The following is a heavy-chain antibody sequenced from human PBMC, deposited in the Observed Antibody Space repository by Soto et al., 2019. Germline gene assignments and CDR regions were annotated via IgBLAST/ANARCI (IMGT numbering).Heavy chain of an antibody. CDR2: IYPGDSDT. J-gene: IGHJ3*01. V-gene: IGHV5-51*01. D-gene: IGHD2-2*01. Sequence: GESLKISCKASGYSFTSYWIGWVRQMPGKGLEWMGIIYPGDSDTRYSPSFQGQVTISADKSISAAYLQWSSLKASDTAMYYCARAVVCGSASCCEYSGWGRWVQGTM. CDR1: GYSFTSYW. CDR3: ARAVVCGSASCCEYSGWGR.